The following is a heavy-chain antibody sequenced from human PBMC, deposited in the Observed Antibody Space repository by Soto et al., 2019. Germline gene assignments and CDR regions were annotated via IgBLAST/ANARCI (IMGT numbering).Heavy chain of an antibody. D-gene: IGHD3-3*01. CDR2: IWYDGSNK. Sequence: QLQLVESGGGVVQPGRSLRLSCAASGFTFSSYGMHWVRQAPGKGLEWVAVIWYDGSNKYYADSVKGRFTISRDNSKNTLTLQMNSLRAEDTAVYYCARGANYDFWSGYSYYYYYGMDVWGQGTTVTVSS. V-gene: IGHV3-33*01. J-gene: IGHJ6*02. CDR1: GFTFSSYG. CDR3: ARGANYDFWSGYSYYYYYGMDV.